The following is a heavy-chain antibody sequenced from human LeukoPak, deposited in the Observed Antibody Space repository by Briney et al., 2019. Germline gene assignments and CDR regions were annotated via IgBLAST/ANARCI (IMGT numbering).Heavy chain of an antibody. D-gene: IGHD3-22*01. CDR1: GGSISSSSYY. Sequence: KTSETLSLTCTVSGGSISSSSYYWGWIRQPPGKGLEWIGSIYYSGSTYYNPSLKSRVTISVDTSKNQFSLKLSSVTAADTAVYYCARRGGSGYYASNFDYWGQGTLVTVSS. CDR3: ARRGGSGYYASNFDY. J-gene: IGHJ4*02. V-gene: IGHV4-39*01. CDR2: IYYSGST.